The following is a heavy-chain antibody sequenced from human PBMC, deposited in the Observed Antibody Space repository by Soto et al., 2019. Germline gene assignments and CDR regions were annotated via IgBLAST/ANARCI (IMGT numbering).Heavy chain of an antibody. CDR2: VFYTGFT. J-gene: IGHJ4*02. Sequence: SEPLSLTCAVYGGSFSGYYWGWLRQSPGKGPEWIGSVFYTGFTSYNPSLESRVSVSVDTSKNQFSLKVSGVSAADTAVYYCATSQKGYNWNYFDHWGQGALVTV. CDR3: ATSQKGYNWNYFDH. V-gene: IGHV4-34*12. CDR1: GGSFSGYY. D-gene: IGHD1-20*01.